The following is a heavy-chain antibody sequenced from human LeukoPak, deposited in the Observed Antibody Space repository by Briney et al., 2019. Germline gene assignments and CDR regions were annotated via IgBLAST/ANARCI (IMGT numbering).Heavy chain of an antibody. CDR1: GFTVSSNY. CDR3: ARDYLYCGGDCFVDA. D-gene: IGHD2-21*02. V-gene: IGHV3-66*01. J-gene: IGHJ5*02. CDR2: IYSGGST. Sequence: PGGSLRLSCAASGFTVSSNYMSWVRQAPGKGLEWVSVIYSGGSTYYADSVKGRFTVSRDNSKNTLYLQMNSLRAEDTAVYYCARDYLYCGGDCFVDAWGQGTLVTVSS.